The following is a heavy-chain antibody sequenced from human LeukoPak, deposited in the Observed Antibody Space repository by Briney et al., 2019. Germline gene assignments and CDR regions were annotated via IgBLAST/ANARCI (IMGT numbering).Heavy chain of an antibody. CDR2: ISYDGSNK. CDR3: ASPGYSSGWYYFDY. D-gene: IGHD6-19*01. Sequence: GRSLRLSCAASGFTFSSYGMHWVRQAPGKGLEWVAVISYDGSNKYYADSVKGRFTISRDNSKSTLYLQMNSLRAEDTAVYYCASPGYSSGWYYFDYWGQGTLVTVSS. J-gene: IGHJ4*02. V-gene: IGHV3-30*03. CDR1: GFTFSSYG.